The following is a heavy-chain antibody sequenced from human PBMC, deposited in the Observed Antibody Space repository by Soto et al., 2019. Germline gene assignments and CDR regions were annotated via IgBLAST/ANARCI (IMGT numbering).Heavy chain of an antibody. CDR2: IYYSGST. CDR1: GGSISSGDYY. V-gene: IGHV4-30-4*01. D-gene: IGHD4-17*01. CDR3: ARVYGDYVHYFDY. J-gene: IGHJ4*02. Sequence: LSLTCTVSGGSISSGDYYWSWIRQPPGKGLEWIGYIYYSGSTYYNPSLKSRVTISVDTSKNQFSLKLSSVTAADTAVYYCARVYGDYVHYFDYWGQGTLVTVSS.